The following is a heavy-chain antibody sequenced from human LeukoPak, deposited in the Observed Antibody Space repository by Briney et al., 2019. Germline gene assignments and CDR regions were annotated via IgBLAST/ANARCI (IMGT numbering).Heavy chain of an antibody. V-gene: IGHV4-39*07. J-gene: IGHJ4*02. Sequence: SETLSLTCTVSGGSISSSSYYWGWIRQPPGKGLEWIGSIYYSGSTYYNPSLKSRVTISVDTSKNQFSLKLSSVTAADTAVYYCARDPGWGYGSGSYPFDYWGQGTLVTVSS. CDR3: ARDPGWGYGSGSYPFDY. D-gene: IGHD3-10*01. CDR2: IYYSGST. CDR1: GGSISSSSYY.